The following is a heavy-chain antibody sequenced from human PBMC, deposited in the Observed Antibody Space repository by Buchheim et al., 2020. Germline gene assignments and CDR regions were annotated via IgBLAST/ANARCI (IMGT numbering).Heavy chain of an antibody. CDR3: AKDPLSCLGGSCYVAGMDV. Sequence: QVHLVESGGGVVQPGMSLRLSCEASGFTFSRHGMHWVRQVPGKGLEWVAVILDDGNIQYYEDSVKGRFTISRDNFKSTLFLQMDNLRTEDTAVYYCAKDPLSCLGGSCYVAGMDVWGQGTT. D-gene: IGHD2-15*01. V-gene: IGHV3-30*18. CDR1: GFTFSRHG. CDR2: ILDDGNIQ. J-gene: IGHJ6*02.